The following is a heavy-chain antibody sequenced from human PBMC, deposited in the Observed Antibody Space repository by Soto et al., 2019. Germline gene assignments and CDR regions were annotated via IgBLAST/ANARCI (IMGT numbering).Heavy chain of an antibody. D-gene: IGHD2-21*02. CDR2: INHSGST. CDR1: DGSFSGYY. J-gene: IGHJ5*02. V-gene: IGHV4-34*01. CDR3: ARGRRIVVVTAIRWGGWFDP. Sequence: TLSLTCAVYDGSFSGYYWSWIRQPPGKGLEWIGEINHSGSTNYNPSLKSRVTISVDTSKNQFSLKLSSVTAADTAVYYCARGRRIVVVTAIRWGGWFDPWGQGTLVTVSS.